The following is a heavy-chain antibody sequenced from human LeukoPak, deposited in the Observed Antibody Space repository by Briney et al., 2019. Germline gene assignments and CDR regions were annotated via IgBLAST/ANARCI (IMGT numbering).Heavy chain of an antibody. CDR2: ISWNSGSI. D-gene: IGHD6-6*01. Sequence: GRSLRLSCAASGFTFDDYAMHWVRQAPGKGLEWVSGISWNSGSIGYADSVKGRFTISRDNAKNSLYLQMNSLRAEDTALYYCAKAYSSSSWSPDYWGQGTLVTVSS. V-gene: IGHV3-9*01. CDR3: AKAYSSSSWSPDY. J-gene: IGHJ4*02. CDR1: GFTFDDYA.